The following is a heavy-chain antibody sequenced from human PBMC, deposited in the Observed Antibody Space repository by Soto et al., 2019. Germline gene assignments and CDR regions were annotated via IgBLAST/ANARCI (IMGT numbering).Heavy chain of an antibody. CDR2: ISASGTST. J-gene: IGHJ5*02. CDR3: AKRGDSTSWYWFGP. CDR1: GIPLSNTA. Sequence: EVQLLESGGGLVQPGGSLSVSCAASGIPLSNTAMSWVRQAPGKGLEWVSSISASGTSTYYADSVTGRFTISRDTSKNTLYLEMHSLRADDTAVYYCAKRGDSTSWYWFGPWGQGTRVTVSS. D-gene: IGHD6-13*01. V-gene: IGHV3-23*01.